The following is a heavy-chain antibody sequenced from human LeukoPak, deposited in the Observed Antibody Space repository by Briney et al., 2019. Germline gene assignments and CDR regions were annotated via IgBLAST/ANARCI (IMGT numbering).Heavy chain of an antibody. CDR2: IYYSGST. D-gene: IGHD5-18*01. V-gene: IGHV4-39*01. J-gene: IGHJ2*01. Sequence: GSLRLSCAASGFTFSIYTMNWIRQPPGKGLEWIASIYYSGSTYYNSSLKSRVTISVDTSKDQFSLKVYSVTAADTAVYYCARSGYSYGPYWYFDLWGRGTLVTVSS. CDR3: ARSGYSYGPYWYFDL. CDR1: GFTFSIYT.